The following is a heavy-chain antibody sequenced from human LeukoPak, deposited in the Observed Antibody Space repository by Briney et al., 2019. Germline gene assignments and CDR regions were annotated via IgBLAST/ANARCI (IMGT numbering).Heavy chain of an antibody. J-gene: IGHJ4*02. Sequence: GGSLRLSCAPSGFTFSNYAVSWVRQAPGKGLEWVSSISGSGGTTYYADSVKGRFTISRDNSKNTLYLQMNSLRAEDTAVYYCAKDPHMASSGLVDYWGQGTLVTVSS. D-gene: IGHD2-21*01. V-gene: IGHV3-23*01. CDR2: ISGSGGTT. CDR1: GFTFSNYA. CDR3: AKDPHMASSGLVDY.